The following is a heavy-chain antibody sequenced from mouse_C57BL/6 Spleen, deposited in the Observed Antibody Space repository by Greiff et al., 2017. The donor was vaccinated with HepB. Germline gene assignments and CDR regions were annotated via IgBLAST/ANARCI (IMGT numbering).Heavy chain of an antibody. CDR1: GFTFSDYG. CDR2: ISSGSSTI. D-gene: IGHD1-1*01. Sequence: EVHLVEPGGGLVKPGGSLKLSCAASGFTFSDYGMHWVRQAPEKGLEWVAYISSGSSTIYYADTVKGRFTISRDNAKNTLFLQMTSLRSEDTAMYYCARHYNYAMDYWGQGTSVTVSS. V-gene: IGHV5-17*01. J-gene: IGHJ4*01. CDR3: ARHYNYAMDY.